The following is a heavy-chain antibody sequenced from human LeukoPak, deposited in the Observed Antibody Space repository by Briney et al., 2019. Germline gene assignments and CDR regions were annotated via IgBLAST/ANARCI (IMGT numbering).Heavy chain of an antibody. D-gene: IGHD2-21*02. V-gene: IGHV4-34*08. CDR3: ATCGDCYSYFDY. J-gene: IGHJ4*02. CDR1: GFTFSDYY. Sequence: GSLRLSCAASGFTFSDYYMSWIRQPPGKGLEWIGEINHSGSTNYNPSLKSRVTISVDTSKNQFSLKLSSVTAADTAVYYCATCGDCYSYFDYWGQGTLVTVSS. CDR2: INHSGST.